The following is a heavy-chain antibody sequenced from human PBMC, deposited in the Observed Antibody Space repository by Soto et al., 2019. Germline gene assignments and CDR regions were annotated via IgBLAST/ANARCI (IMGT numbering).Heavy chain of an antibody. CDR3: ARGGLGSYDILTGYSGYYYYGMDV. CDR2: MNPNSGNT. CDR1: GYTFTSYD. J-gene: IGHJ6*02. D-gene: IGHD3-9*01. Sequence: ASVKVSCKASGYTFTSYDINWVRQATGQGLEWMGWMNPNSGNTGYAQKFQGRVTMTRNTSISTAYMELSSLRSEDTAVYYCARGGLGSYDILTGYSGYYYYGMDVWGQGTTVTVSS. V-gene: IGHV1-8*02.